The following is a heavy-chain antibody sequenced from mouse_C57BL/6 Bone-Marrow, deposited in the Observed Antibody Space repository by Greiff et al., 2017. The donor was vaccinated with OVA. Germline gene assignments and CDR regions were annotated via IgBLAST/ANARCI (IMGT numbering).Heavy chain of an antibody. CDR1: GYTFTSYW. V-gene: IGHV1-69*01. D-gene: IGHD1-1*01. J-gene: IGHJ2*01. CDR2: IDPSDSYT. CDR3: ARVGYYGSSLYFDY. Sequence: VQLQQSGAELVMPGASVKLSCKASGYTFTSYWMHWVKQRPGQGLEWIGEIDPSDSYTNYNQKFKGKSTLTVDKSSSTAYMQLSSLTSEDSAVYYCARVGYYGSSLYFDYWGQGTTLTVSS.